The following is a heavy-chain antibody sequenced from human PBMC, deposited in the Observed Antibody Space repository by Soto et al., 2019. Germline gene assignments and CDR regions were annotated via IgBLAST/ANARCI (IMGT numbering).Heavy chain of an antibody. CDR1: GGSISSGGYS. Sequence: QLQLQESGSGLVKPSQTLSLTCAVSGGSISSGGYSWSWIRQPPGKGLEWIGDIYHSGSTYYNPSLKGRVTTSVDSSTKQFSMKLSSVTAADTAVYYCARASGYCSGASCPVAWFDPWGQGTLVTVSS. J-gene: IGHJ5*02. CDR3: ARASGYCSGASCPVAWFDP. CDR2: IYHSGST. D-gene: IGHD2-15*01. V-gene: IGHV4-30-2*01.